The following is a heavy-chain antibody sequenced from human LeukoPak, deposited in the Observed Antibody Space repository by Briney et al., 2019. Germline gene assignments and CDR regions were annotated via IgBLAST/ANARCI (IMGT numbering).Heavy chain of an antibody. Sequence: AASVKVSCKASGGTFSSYAMSWVRQAPGKGLEWVSAISGSGGSTYYADSVKGRFTISRDNTKNTLYLQMNSLRAEDTAVYYCAKDPTYYDFWSGYPSFDYWGQGTLVTVSS. V-gene: IGHV3-23*01. D-gene: IGHD3-3*01. J-gene: IGHJ4*02. CDR2: ISGSGGST. CDR1: GGTFSSYA. CDR3: AKDPTYYDFWSGYPSFDY.